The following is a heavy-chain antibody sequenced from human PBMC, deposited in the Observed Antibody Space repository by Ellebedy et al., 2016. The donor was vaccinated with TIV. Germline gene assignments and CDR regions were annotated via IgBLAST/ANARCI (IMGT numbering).Heavy chain of an antibody. CDR1: GVSINTKY. J-gene: IGHJ3*02. V-gene: IGHV4-59*12. CDR3: ARLDGSGWLGRSAFDI. Sequence: MPGGSLRLSCSVSGVSINTKYWSWIRQTPGKGLEWIGYIYYGGGINYNPSLQGRVTLSLATSKNHFSLNLTSVTAADTAVYYCARLDGSGWLGRSAFDIWGQGTLVTVSS. CDR2: IYYGGGI. D-gene: IGHD6-19*01.